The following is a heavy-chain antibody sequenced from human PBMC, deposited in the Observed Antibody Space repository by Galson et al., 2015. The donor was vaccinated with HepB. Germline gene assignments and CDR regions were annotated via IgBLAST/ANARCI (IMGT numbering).Heavy chain of an antibody. CDR3: ARGSGYSSSWVDY. V-gene: IGHV3-74*01. CDR2: INSDGSIT. CDR1: GFTFTSYW. D-gene: IGHD6-13*01. Sequence: SLRLSCAASGFTFTSYWMHWVRQAPGKGLVWVSRINSDGSITNYADSVKGRFTISRDNAKNTLYLQMNSLRAEDTAVYYCARGSGYSSSWVDYWGQGTLVTVSS. J-gene: IGHJ4*02.